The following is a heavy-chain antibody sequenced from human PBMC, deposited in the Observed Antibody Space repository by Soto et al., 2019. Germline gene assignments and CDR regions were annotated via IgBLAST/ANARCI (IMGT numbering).Heavy chain of an antibody. Sequence: QVQLVQSGTGVKKPGASVMVSCKASGYTFTSYGISWVRQAPGQGLEWKGWISAYKGNTNYAQKLQGRVTMTTDTSTSTAYMELRSLRSDDTAVYYCARGGAYDYGDYESRRWFDPWGQGTLVTVSS. J-gene: IGHJ5*02. CDR2: ISAYKGNT. CDR1: GYTFTSYG. D-gene: IGHD4-17*01. V-gene: IGHV1-18*01. CDR3: ARGGAYDYGDYESRRWFDP.